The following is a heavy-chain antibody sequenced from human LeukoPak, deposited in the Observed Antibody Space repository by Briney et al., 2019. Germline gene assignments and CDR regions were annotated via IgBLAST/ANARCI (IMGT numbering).Heavy chain of an antibody. CDR3: ARVDGSPDY. CDR2: INAYNGNT. Sequence: GASVKVSCKASGYTFPSYGISWVRQAPGQGLEWMGWINAYNGNTNYAQMLQGRVTMTTDTSTSTAYMELGSLRSDDTAVYFCARVDGSPDYWGQGTLVTVSS. J-gene: IGHJ4*02. D-gene: IGHD2-15*01. V-gene: IGHV1-18*01. CDR1: GYTFPSYG.